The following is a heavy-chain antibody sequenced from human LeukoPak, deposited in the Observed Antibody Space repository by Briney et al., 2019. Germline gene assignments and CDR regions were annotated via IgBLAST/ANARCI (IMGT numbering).Heavy chain of an antibody. CDR1: GFTFSTYW. CDR3: ARPETQYSSGLDGFDI. J-gene: IGHJ3*02. D-gene: IGHD6-19*01. CDR2: INSDGSRT. V-gene: IGHV3-74*01. Sequence: GGSLRLSCAASGFTFSTYWIHWVRQAPGQGLVWVSRINSDGSRTTYADSVKGRFTISRDNDKNTLYLQMNSLRTEDAAVYYCARPETQYSSGLDGFDIWGQGTMVTVSS.